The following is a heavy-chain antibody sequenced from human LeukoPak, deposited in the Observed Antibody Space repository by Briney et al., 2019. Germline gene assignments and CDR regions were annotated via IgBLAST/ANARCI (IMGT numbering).Heavy chain of an antibody. D-gene: IGHD3/OR15-3a*01. V-gene: IGHV1-18*01. J-gene: IGHJ5*02. Sequence: ASVKVSCKASGYTFTSYGISWVRQAPGQGLEWMGWISAYNGNTEYAQKLQGRITLTTDTPTSTVYMELRSLRSDDTAVYYCARRTGYYSSDWFDPWGQGTLVTVSS. CDR3: ARRTGYYSSDWFDP. CDR1: GYTFTSYG. CDR2: ISAYNGNT.